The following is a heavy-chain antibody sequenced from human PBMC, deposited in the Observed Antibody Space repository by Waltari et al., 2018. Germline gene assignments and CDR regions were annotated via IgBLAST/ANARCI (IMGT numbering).Heavy chain of an antibody. V-gene: IGHV3-23*01. CDR2: IRGSGGST. D-gene: IGHD6-19*01. J-gene: IGHJ4*03. Sequence: EVQLLESGGGLVQPGGSLRLSCAASGFTFSSYAMSWVRQAPGKGLEWVSAIRGSGGSTYYADSVKGRFTISRDNSKNTLYLKMNSLRAEDTAVYYCAKTIAVAGPRAYYFDYWGQGTMVTVSS. CDR3: AKTIAVAGPRAYYFDY. CDR1: GFTFSSYA.